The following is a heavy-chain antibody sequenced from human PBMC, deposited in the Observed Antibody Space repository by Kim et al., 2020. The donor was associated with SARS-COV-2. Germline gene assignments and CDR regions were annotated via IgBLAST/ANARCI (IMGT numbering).Heavy chain of an antibody. CDR3: ARDMWEHNGY. J-gene: IGHJ4*02. Sequence: STYYADSVKCRFTISRDNSKNTLYLQRNSLRAEDTAVYYCARDMWEHNGYWGQGTLVTVSS. CDR2: ST. D-gene: IGHD1-26*01. V-gene: IGHV3-53*01.